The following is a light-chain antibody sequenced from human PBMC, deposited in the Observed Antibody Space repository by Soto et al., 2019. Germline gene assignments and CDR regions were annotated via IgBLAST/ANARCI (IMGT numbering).Light chain of an antibody. CDR3: TSYTHRTTLV. CDR2: EVS. J-gene: IGLJ1*01. Sequence: VLTQPASVSGSPGQSITISCTGTSSDVGGYNSVSWFQQHPSKAPKLIIYEVSHRPSGVSIRFSGSKSGNTASLTISGLQAEDEADYYCTSYTHRTTLVFVTGTKV. CDR1: SSDVGGYNS. V-gene: IGLV2-14*01.